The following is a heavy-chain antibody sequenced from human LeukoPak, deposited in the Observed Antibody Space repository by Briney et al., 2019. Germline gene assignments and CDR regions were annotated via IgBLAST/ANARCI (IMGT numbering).Heavy chain of an antibody. V-gene: IGHV3-49*04. Sequence: GGSLRLSRTASGFTFGDYAMSWVRQAPGKGLEWVGFIRSKAYGGTTEYAASVKGRFTISRDDSKSIAYLQMNSLKTEDTAVYYCTRDLEYCGGDCQPFDYWGQGTLVTVSS. D-gene: IGHD2-21*02. CDR3: TRDLEYCGGDCQPFDY. CDR1: GFTFGDYA. CDR2: IRSKAYGGTT. J-gene: IGHJ4*02.